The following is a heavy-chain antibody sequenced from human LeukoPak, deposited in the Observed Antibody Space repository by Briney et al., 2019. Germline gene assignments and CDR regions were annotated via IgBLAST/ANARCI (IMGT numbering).Heavy chain of an antibody. D-gene: IGHD5-24*01. J-gene: IGHJ5*02. V-gene: IGHV3-7*05. CDR1: GFTFGDYA. CDR2: IKQDGSEK. Sequence: PGGSLRLSCTASGFTFGDYAMSWVRQAPGKGLEWVGNIKQDGSEKRYADSVRGRFTISRDNAQTSLYPQMNSLRAEDTAVYYCARASDPWLQLTWGQGTLVTVSS. CDR3: ARASDPWLQLT.